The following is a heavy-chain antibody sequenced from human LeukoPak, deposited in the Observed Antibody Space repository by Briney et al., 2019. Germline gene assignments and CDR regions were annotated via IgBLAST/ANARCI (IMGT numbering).Heavy chain of an antibody. CDR2: ISGSGGST. D-gene: IGHD3-22*01. CDR1: GFTFRSYA. CDR3: AKVGPPYDSSGYFDY. Sequence: GGSLRLSCAASGFTFRSYAMSWLRQAPGKGVEWVSAISGSGGSTYDADSVKGRFTISRDNSKNTLYLQMNSLRAEDMAVYYCAKVGPPYDSSGYFDYWGQGTLVTVSS. V-gene: IGHV3-23*01. J-gene: IGHJ4*02.